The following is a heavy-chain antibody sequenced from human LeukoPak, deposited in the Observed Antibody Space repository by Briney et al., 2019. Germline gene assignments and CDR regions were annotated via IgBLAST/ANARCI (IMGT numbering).Heavy chain of an antibody. D-gene: IGHD2-15*01. CDR2: INLNSGGT. V-gene: IGHV1-2*02. CDR1: GYTFTGYY. J-gene: IGHJ4*02. CDR3: ARRGSHCSGSSCYGTFDY. Sequence: GASVKVSCKASGYTFTGYYMHWVRQAPGQGLEWMGWINLNSGGTNYAQKFQGRVTMTRDTSISTAYMELSSLRSDDTAVYYCARRGSHCSGSSCYGTFDYWGQGTLVTVSS.